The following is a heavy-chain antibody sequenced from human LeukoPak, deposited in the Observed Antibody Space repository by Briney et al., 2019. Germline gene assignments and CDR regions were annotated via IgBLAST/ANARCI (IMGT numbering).Heavy chain of an antibody. Sequence: SETLSLTCTVSGYSISSGYYWGWIRQPPGKGLEWIGSIYHSGSTYYNPSLKSRVTISVDTSKNQFSLRLSSVTAADTAVYYCAGGSGSYVPFDYWGQGTLVTVSS. J-gene: IGHJ4*02. D-gene: IGHD3-10*01. V-gene: IGHV4-38-2*02. CDR1: GYSISSGYY. CDR2: IYHSGST. CDR3: AGGSGSYVPFDY.